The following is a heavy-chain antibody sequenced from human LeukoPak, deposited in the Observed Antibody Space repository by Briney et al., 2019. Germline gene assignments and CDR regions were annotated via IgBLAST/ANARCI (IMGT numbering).Heavy chain of an antibody. J-gene: IGHJ4*02. V-gene: IGHV3-53*01. CDR1: GFTVSSNY. CDR2: IYSGGST. CDR3: AKNHLTPNYYFDY. Sequence: PGGSLRLSCAASGFTVSSNYMSWARQAPGRGLEWVSVIYSGGSTYYADSAKGRFTITRDNSKNTLYLQMNSVRAEDTAVYYCAKNHLTPNYYFDYWGQGTLVTVSS. D-gene: IGHD1-14*01.